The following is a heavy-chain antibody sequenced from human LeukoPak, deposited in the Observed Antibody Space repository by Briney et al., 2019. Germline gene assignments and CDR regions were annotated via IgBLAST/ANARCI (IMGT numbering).Heavy chain of an antibody. Sequence: GGSLRLSCAASGFSFSSSSMNWVRQAPGKGLEWVSSISSSSNYIYYADSVKGRFTISRDNAKNSLYLQMNSLRAEDTAVYYCARAKMFYYEGGTYYHAFDIWGQGTMVTVSS. CDR2: ISSSSNYI. CDR1: GFSFSSSS. V-gene: IGHV3-21*01. D-gene: IGHD3-22*01. CDR3: ARAKMFYYEGGTYYHAFDI. J-gene: IGHJ3*02.